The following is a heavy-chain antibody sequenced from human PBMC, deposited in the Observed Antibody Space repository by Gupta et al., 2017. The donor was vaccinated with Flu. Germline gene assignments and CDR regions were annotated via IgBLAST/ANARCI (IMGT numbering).Heavy chain of an antibody. CDR1: GFTFSSYD. D-gene: IGHD3-22*01. Sequence: EVQLVESGGGLVQPGGSLRLPCAASGFTFSSYDMHWVRQATGKGLEWVSAIGTAGDTYYPGSVKGRFTISRENAKNSLYLQMNSLRAGDTAVYYCARLAGYYDSSGYYYVDGGMDVWGQGTTVTVSS. V-gene: IGHV3-13*01. CDR2: IGTAGDT. CDR3: ARLAGYYDSSGYYYVDGGMDV. J-gene: IGHJ6*02.